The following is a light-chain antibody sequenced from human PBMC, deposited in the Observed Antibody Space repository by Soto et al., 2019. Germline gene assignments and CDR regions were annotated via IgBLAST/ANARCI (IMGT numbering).Light chain of an antibody. CDR3: QQRSNWPIT. CDR1: QSVSSY. J-gene: IGKJ5*01. V-gene: IGKV3-11*01. CDR2: DAS. Sequence: EIVLTQSPATLSLSPGERATLSCRASQSVSSYLAWYQQKRGQAPRLLIYDASNRATGIPARFSGSGSGTIFTLTISSLDPEDFAVYYCQQRSNWPITFGQGTRLEIK.